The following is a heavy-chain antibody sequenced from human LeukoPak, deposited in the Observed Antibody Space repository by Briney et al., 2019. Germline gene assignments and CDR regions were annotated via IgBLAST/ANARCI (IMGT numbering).Heavy chain of an antibody. CDR2: INNDGSRT. Sequence: GGSLRLSCVASEFTFSKYWMHWVRQARGKGLVSVSRINNDGSRTTYADSVKGRFTISRDNAKNMVFLQMNNLRDEDTAVYYCVRETDCTGGSCYLSRWLDPWGQGTLVTVSS. J-gene: IGHJ5*02. D-gene: IGHD2-15*01. CDR3: VRETDCTGGSCYLSRWLDP. V-gene: IGHV3-74*01. CDR1: EFTFSKYW.